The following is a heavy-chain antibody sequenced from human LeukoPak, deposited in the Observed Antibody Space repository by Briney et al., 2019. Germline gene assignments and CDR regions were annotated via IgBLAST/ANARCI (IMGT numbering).Heavy chain of an antibody. D-gene: IGHD6-13*01. Sequence: SETLSLTCTFSGGSINSPSHYWDWLRQTPGKGLEWIGGVHYSGSTTYNPSLKSRVTTSVDTSKNQFSLKLSSVTAADTAVYYCARGDGSSWPYYYYYYMDVWGKGTTVTISS. CDR3: ARGDGSSWPYYYYYYMDV. CDR2: VHYSGST. J-gene: IGHJ6*03. V-gene: IGHV4-39*01. CDR1: GGSINSPSHY.